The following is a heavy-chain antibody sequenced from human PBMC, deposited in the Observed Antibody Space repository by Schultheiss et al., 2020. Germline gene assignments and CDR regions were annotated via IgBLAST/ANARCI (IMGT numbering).Heavy chain of an antibody. CDR2: TYYRSKWYN. J-gene: IGHJ6*02. CDR1: GDSVSSNSAA. V-gene: IGHV6-1*01. CDR3: ARGPQDIVVVVAATPGYYYGMEV. Sequence: SQTLSLTCAISGDSVSSNSAAWNWIRQSPSRGLEWLGRTYYRSKWYNDYAVSVKSRITINPDTSKNQFSLKLSSVTAADTAVYYCARGPQDIVVVVAATPGYYYGMEVWGQGTTVTVSS. D-gene: IGHD2-15*01.